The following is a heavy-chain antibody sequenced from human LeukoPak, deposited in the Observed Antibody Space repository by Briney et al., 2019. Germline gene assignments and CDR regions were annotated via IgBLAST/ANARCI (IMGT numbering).Heavy chain of an antibody. CDR2: IYYSGST. J-gene: IGHJ4*02. CDR1: GGSISSSSYY. Sequence: SETLSLTCTVSGGSISSSSYYWGWIRQPPGKGLERIGSIYYSGSTYYNPSLKSRVTISVDTSKNQFSLKLSSVTAADTAVYYCARGGSSGWYVGQDFEYWGQGTLVTVSS. D-gene: IGHD6-19*01. V-gene: IGHV4-39*07. CDR3: ARGGSSGWYVGQDFEY.